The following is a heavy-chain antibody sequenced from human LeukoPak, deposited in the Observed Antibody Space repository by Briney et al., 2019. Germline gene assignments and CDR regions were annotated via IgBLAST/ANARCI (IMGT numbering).Heavy chain of an antibody. J-gene: IGHJ3*02. V-gene: IGHV1-18*04. CDR2: ISAYNGNT. CDR3: AREGPDAFDI. Sequence: LWASVKVSCKASGYTFTSYYMHWVRQAPGQGLEWMGWISAYNGNTNYAQKLQGRVTMTTDTSTSTAYMELRSLRSDDTAVYYCAREGPDAFDIWGQGTMVTVSS. CDR1: GYTFTSYY.